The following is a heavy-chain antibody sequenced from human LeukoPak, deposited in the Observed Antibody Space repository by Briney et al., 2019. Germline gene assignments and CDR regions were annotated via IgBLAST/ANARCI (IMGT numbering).Heavy chain of an antibody. D-gene: IGHD3-22*01. Sequence: SVKVSCKASGGTFSSYAISWVRQAPGQGLEWMGGIIPIFGTANYAQKFQGRVTITTDESTSTAYMELSSLRSEDTAVYYCARDTSYSDTYYYDSSGAAPRVNWFDPWGQGTLVTVSS. CDR1: GGTFSSYA. V-gene: IGHV1-69*05. CDR2: IIPIFGTA. J-gene: IGHJ5*02. CDR3: ARDTSYSDTYYYDSSGAAPRVNWFDP.